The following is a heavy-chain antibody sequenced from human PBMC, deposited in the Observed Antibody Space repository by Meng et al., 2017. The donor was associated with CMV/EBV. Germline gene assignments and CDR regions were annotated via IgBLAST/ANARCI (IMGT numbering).Heavy chain of an antibody. CDR1: GYTFTGYY. Sequence: ASVKVSCKASGYTFTGYYMHWVRQAPGQGLEGMGWINPNSGGTNYAQKFQGRVTMTRDTSISTAYMELSRLRSDDTAVYYCARGYCSSTSCRTGVWFDPWGQGTLVTVSS. V-gene: IGHV1-2*02. D-gene: IGHD2-2*01. J-gene: IGHJ5*02. CDR2: INPNSGGT. CDR3: ARGYCSSTSCRTGVWFDP.